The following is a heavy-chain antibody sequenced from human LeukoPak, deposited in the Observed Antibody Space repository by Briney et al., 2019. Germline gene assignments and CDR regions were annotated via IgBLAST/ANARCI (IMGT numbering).Heavy chain of an antibody. V-gene: IGHV4-34*01. Sequence: SETLSLTCAVYGGSFSGYYWSWIRQPPGKGLEWIGEINHSGSTNYNPSLKSRVTISVDTSKNQFSLKLSSVTAADTAVYYCAGRYYYDSSGYYQGYYFDYWGQGTLVTVSS. CDR1: GGSFSGYY. CDR2: INHSGST. CDR3: AGRYYYDSSGYYQGYYFDY. D-gene: IGHD3-22*01. J-gene: IGHJ4*02.